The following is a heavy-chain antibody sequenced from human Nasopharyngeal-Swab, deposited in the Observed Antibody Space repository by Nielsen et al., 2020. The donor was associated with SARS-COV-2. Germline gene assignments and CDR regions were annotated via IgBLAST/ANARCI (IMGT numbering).Heavy chain of an antibody. J-gene: IGHJ3*02. CDR3: AKDDVVRGDAFDI. CDR2: ISPSGGST. D-gene: IGHD3-10*01. V-gene: IGHV3-23*01. CDR1: GFTFNIYA. Sequence: GGSLRLSCIASGFTFNIYAMAWVRRTPGRGLQWVSGISPSGGSTYYTDSVKGRFAVSRDNSRNTLYLQMHSLRVEDTALYYCAKDDVVRGDAFDIWGQGTMVTVSS.